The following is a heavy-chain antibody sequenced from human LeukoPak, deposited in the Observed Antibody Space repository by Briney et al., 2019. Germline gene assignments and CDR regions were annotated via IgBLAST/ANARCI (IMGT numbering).Heavy chain of an antibody. CDR2: IYDSGST. Sequence: SETLSLTCTVSGGSISRTSHYWGWIRQPPGKGLEWIGSIYDSGSTYYNPSLKSRVTISVDTSKNLFPLKLRSVTAADTAVFYCARHTASGLYYFDYWGQGTLVTVSS. J-gene: IGHJ4*02. CDR3: ARHTASGLYYFDY. D-gene: IGHD3-10*01. CDR1: GGSISRTSHY. V-gene: IGHV4-39*01.